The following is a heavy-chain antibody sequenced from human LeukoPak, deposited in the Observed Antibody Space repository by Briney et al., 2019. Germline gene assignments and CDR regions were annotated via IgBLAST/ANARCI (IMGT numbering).Heavy chain of an antibody. D-gene: IGHD3-22*01. J-gene: IGHJ4*02. Sequence: GGSLRLSCAASGFTFSSYSMNWVRQAPGKGLEWVSYISSSSSTIYYADSVKGRFTISRDNAKNSLYLQMNSLRAEDTAVYYCARGKYIYDSRPVAGWYFDYWGQGTLVTVSS. CDR3: ARGKYIYDSRPVAGWYFDY. CDR1: GFTFSSYS. V-gene: IGHV3-48*01. CDR2: ISSSSSTI.